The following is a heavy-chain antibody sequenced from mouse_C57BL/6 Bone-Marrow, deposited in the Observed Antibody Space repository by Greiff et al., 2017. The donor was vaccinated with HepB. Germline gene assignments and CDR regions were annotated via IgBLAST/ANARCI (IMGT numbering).Heavy chain of an antibody. CDR1: GFNFKNTY. CDR2: IDPANGNT. V-gene: IGHV14-3*01. D-gene: IGHD2-1*01. Sequence: VQLQQSVAELVRPGASVKLSCTASGFNFKNTYMHWVKQRPEQGLEWIGRIDPANGNTKYAPKFQGKATITADTSSNTAYLQLSSLTSEDTAIYYCAREGNPVWFAYWGQGTLVTVSA. CDR3: AREGNPVWFAY. J-gene: IGHJ3*01.